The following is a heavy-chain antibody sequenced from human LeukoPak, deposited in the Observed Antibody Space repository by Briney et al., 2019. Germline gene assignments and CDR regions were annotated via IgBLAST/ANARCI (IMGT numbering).Heavy chain of an antibody. V-gene: IGHV1-18*01. CDR2: ISAYNGNT. CDR3: ARDRPSGVVVPAAKSVPFVP. CDR1: GYTFTSYG. D-gene: IGHD2-2*01. Sequence: ASVKVSCKASGYTFTSYGISWVRQAPGQGLEWMGWISAYNGNTNYAQKLQGRVTMTTDTSTSTAYMELRSLRSDDTAVYYCARDRPSGVVVPAAKSVPFVPWGQGTLVTVSS. J-gene: IGHJ5*02.